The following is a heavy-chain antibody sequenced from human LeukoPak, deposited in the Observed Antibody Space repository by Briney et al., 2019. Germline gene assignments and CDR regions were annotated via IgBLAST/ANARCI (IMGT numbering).Heavy chain of an antibody. CDR2: ISYDGSNK. J-gene: IGHJ4*02. Sequence: HAGGSLRLSCAASGFTFSSYAMHWVRQAPGKGLEWVAVISYDGSNKYYADSVKGRFTISRDNSKNTLYLQMNSLRAEDTAVYYCARDPGSSRLQVVYWGQGTLVTVSS. D-gene: IGHD6-6*01. CDR3: ARDPGSSRLQVVY. CDR1: GFTFSSYA. V-gene: IGHV3-30-3*01.